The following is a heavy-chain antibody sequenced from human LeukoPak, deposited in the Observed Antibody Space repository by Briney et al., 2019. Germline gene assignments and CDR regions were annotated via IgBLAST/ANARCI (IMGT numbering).Heavy chain of an antibody. CDR1: GFTFSSYW. CDR3: ARVLPHGLYYDSSGYQGYYFDY. J-gene: IGHJ4*02. V-gene: IGHV3-7*01. D-gene: IGHD3-22*01. Sequence: PGGSLRLSCAASGFTFSSYWMSWVRQAPGKGLEWVANIKQDGSEKYYVDSVKGRFTISRDNAKNSLYLQMNSLRAEDTAVYYCARVLPHGLYYDSSGYQGYYFDYWGQGTLVTVSS. CDR2: IKQDGSEK.